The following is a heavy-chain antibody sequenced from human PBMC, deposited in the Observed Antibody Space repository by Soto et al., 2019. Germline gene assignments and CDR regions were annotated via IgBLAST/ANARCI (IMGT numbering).Heavy chain of an antibody. CDR3: ARWYPRDGYNYYFDY. Sequence: QVQLVQSGAEVKKPGSSVKVSCKASGGTFSSYAISWVRQAPGQGLEWMGGIIPIFGTANYAQKFQGRVTITADESTSTADMELSSLRAEDTAVYYCARWYPRDGYNYYFDYWGQGTLVTVSS. V-gene: IGHV1-69*01. CDR1: GGTFSSYA. J-gene: IGHJ4*02. CDR2: IIPIFGTA. D-gene: IGHD5-12*01.